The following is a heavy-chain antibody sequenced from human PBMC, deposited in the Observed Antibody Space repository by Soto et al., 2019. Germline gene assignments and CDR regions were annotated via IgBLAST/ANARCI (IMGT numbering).Heavy chain of an antibody. J-gene: IGHJ4*02. V-gene: IGHV4-31*03. CDR2: IYYSGST. CDR1: GGSISSGGYY. Sequence: SETLSLTCTVSGGSISSGGYYWSWIRQHPGKGLEWIGYIYYSGSTYYNPSLKSRLAISIDMSKNQFSLNLTSVTAADTAVYYCARHLSESGYDLNYWGQGTPVTVSS. CDR3: ARHLSESGYDLNY. D-gene: IGHD5-12*01.